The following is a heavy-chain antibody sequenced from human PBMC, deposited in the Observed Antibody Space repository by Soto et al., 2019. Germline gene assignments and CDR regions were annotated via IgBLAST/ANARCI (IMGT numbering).Heavy chain of an antibody. Sequence: QVQLQESGPGLVKPSETLSLTCTVSGGSLSSYFWSWIRQPPGKGLEWIGYIYYSGSTNYNPSLKSQVTISVDTSRNQFSLKMSSVTAADTAVYYCARQRYCTNAGCHTFDSWGQGTLVTVSS. J-gene: IGHJ4*02. V-gene: IGHV4-59*08. CDR2: IYYSGST. CDR3: ARQRYCTNAGCHTFDS. CDR1: GGSLSSYF. D-gene: IGHD2-8*01.